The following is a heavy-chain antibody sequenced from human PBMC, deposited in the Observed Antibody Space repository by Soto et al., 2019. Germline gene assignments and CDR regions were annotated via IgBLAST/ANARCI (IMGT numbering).Heavy chain of an antibody. CDR3: ASRPSGSGFDP. D-gene: IGHD1-26*01. V-gene: IGHV4-30-2*01. J-gene: IGHJ5*02. Sequence: PSETLSLTCAVSGGSISSGGYSLSWIRQPPGKGLECIGYIYHSGSTYYNPSLKSRVTISVDRSKNQFSLKLSSVTAADTAVYYCASRPSGSGFDPWGQGTLVTVSS. CDR1: GGSISSGGYS. CDR2: IYHSGST.